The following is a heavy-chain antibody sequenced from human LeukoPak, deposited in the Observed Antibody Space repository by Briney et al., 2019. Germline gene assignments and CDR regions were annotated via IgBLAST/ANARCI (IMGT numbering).Heavy chain of an antibody. CDR1: GGTFNDFY. Sequence: SETLSLTCAVYGGTFNDFYWSWIRQPPGKGLEWIGEINHTGSTKVNPSLKRRVTLSFDTSKNQFSLKLNSVTAADTAVYYCAMSITMIIVIIERPPTIDYWGQGTLVTVSS. J-gene: IGHJ4*02. CDR2: INHTGST. V-gene: IGHV4-34*08. CDR3: AMSITMIIVIIERPPTIDY. D-gene: IGHD3-22*01.